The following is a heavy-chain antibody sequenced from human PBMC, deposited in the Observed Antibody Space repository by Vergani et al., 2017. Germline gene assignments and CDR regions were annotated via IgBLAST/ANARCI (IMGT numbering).Heavy chain of an antibody. CDR2: IRSKAYGGTT. D-gene: IGHD1-26*01. CDR1: GFTVSSNY. CDR3: TRDVKWELTTDY. J-gene: IGHJ4*02. Sequence: EVQLVESGGGLIQPGGSLRLSCAASGFTVSSNYMSWFRQAPGKGLEWVGFIRSKAYGGTTEYAASVKGRFTISRDDSKSIAYLQMNSLKTEDTAVYYCTRDVKWELTTDYWGQGTLVTVSS. V-gene: IGHV3-49*03.